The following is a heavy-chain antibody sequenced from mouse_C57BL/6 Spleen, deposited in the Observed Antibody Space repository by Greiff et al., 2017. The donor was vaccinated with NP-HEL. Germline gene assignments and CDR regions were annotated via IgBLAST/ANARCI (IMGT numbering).Heavy chain of an antibody. CDR3: ARRAITTVVYWYFDV. J-gene: IGHJ1*03. CDR1: GFNIKDYY. D-gene: IGHD1-1*01. V-gene: IGHV14-2*01. Sequence: VQLKESGAELVKPGASVKLSCTASGFNIKDYYMHWVKQRTEQGLEWIGRIDPEDGETKYAPKFQGKATITADTSSNTAYLQLSSLTSEDTAVYYCARRAITTVVYWYFDVWGTGTTVTVSS. CDR2: IDPEDGET.